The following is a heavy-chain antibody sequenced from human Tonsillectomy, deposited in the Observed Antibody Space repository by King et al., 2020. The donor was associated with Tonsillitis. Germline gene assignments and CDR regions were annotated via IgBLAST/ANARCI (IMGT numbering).Heavy chain of an antibody. CDR2: LSGSGYVT. CDR1: GFTFSNYA. CDR3: ARVGFYGGYHFDY. D-gene: IGHD4-17*01. J-gene: IGHJ4*02. Sequence: VQLVESGGGLVQPGGSLRLSCAASGFTFSNYAMTWVRQAPGKGLEWVSTLSGSGYVTYYADSVKGRFTISRDNSKNTLYLEMDSLTAEDTAVYYCARVGFYGGYHFDYWGQGTLVTVSS. V-gene: IGHV3-23*04.